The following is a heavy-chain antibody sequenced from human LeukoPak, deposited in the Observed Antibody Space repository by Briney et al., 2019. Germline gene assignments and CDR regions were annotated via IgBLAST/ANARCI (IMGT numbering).Heavy chain of an antibody. V-gene: IGHV1-2*02. D-gene: IGHD1-26*01. J-gene: IGHJ4*02. CDR1: GYTFTCYY. Sequence: ASVEVSCKASGYTFTCYYMHWVGQAPGQGREWMGWINPNSGGTNYAQKFQGRVTMTRDTSITTAYMELSRLRSDDTAVYYCARDSAGRVGATYYWGQGTLVTVSS. CDR2: INPNSGGT. CDR3: ARDSAGRVGATYY.